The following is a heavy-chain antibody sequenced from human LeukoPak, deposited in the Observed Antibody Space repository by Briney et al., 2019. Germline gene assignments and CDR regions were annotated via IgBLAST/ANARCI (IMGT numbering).Heavy chain of an antibody. CDR1: GFIFSNYA. D-gene: IGHD3-9*01. V-gene: IGHV3-23*01. CDR3: AKWGDYDVLTGYYVSDF. CDR2: VSGRSGST. Sequence: QPGASLRLSCAASGFIFSNYAMYWVRQAPGKGLEWVSAVSGRSGSTYYADSVKGRFTISRDSSKNTLYLQMNSPRADDTAVYYCAKWGDYDVLTGYYVSDFWGQGTLVTVSS. J-gene: IGHJ4*02.